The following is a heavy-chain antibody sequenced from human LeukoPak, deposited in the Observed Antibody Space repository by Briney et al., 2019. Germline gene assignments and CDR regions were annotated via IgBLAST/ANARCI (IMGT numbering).Heavy chain of an antibody. CDR1: GGSISSYY. Sequence: SETLSLTCTVSGGSISSYYWSWIRQPPGKGLEWIGYIYYSGSTNYNPSLKSRVTISVDTSKNQFSLKLSSVTAADTAVYYCARHQLQRYYFDYWGQGTLVTVSS. CDR2: IYYSGST. D-gene: IGHD1-1*01. CDR3: ARHQLQRYYFDY. J-gene: IGHJ4*02. V-gene: IGHV4-59*08.